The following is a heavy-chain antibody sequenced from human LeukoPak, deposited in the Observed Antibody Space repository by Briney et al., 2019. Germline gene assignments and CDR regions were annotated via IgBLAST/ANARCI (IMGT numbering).Heavy chain of an antibody. D-gene: IGHD6-13*01. CDR3: ARLPGQLDYFDY. CDR2: IYYSGST. V-gene: IGHV4-59*08. J-gene: IGHJ4*02. CDR1: GGSISSYY. Sequence: SETLSLTCTVSGGSISSYYWSWIRQPPGKGLGWIGYIYYSGSTNYNPSLKSRVTISVDTSKNQFSLKLSSVTAADTAVYYCARLPGQLDYFDYWGQGTLVTVSS.